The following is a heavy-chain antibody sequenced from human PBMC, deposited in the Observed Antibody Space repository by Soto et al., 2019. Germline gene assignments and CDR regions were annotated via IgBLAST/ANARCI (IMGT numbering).Heavy chain of an antibody. CDR3: AREGVAPYYYYGMDV. V-gene: IGHV1-69*06. J-gene: IGHJ6*02. CDR2: IIPFNGTA. Sequence: SVKVSCKASGGTFSSYAISWVRQAPGQGPEWMGGIIPFNGTANYAQTFQGRVTITADTSTSTAYMELRSLRSDDTAVYYCAREGVAPYYYYGMDVWGQGTTVTVSS. D-gene: IGHD5-12*01. CDR1: GGTFSSYA.